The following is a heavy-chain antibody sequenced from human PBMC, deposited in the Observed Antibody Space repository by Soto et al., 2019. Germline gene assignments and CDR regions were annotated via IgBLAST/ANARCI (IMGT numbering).Heavy chain of an antibody. J-gene: IGHJ4*02. CDR1: GFSLSSPAVG. CDR2: IYWNDNN. V-gene: IGHV2-5*01. Sequence: QITLKESGPTLVKPTQTLTLTCTFSGFSLSSPAVGVIWIRQPPGKALEWLALIYWNDNNQYSPSLRSRLTITKDTSKNQVVLTMTNVDPADTATYYCAHGSGWLSDYWGQGTLVTVSS. CDR3: AHGSGWLSDY. D-gene: IGHD6-19*01.